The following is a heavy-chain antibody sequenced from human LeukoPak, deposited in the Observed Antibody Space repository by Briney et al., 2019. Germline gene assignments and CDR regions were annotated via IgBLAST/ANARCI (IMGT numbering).Heavy chain of an antibody. V-gene: IGHV3-48*01. CDR2: ISTTSSTI. J-gene: IGHJ6*02. D-gene: IGHD5-18*01. CDR3: ARGVTSYGPYYYGMDV. CDR1: GFTFSSYS. Sequence: GGSLRLSCAASGFTFSSYSMNWVRQAPGKGLEWVSYISTTSSTIYYADSVKGRFTISRDNSKNTLYLQMNSLRAEDTAVYYCARGVTSYGPYYYGMDVWGQGTTVTVSS.